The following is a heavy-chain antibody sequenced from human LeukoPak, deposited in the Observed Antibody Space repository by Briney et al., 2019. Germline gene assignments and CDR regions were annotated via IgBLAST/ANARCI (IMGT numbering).Heavy chain of an antibody. CDR1: GFTFSSYA. CDR3: ARDSVPYYDFWSGYWAD. V-gene: IGHV3-23*01. Sequence: PGGSLRLSCAASGFTFSSYAMSWVRQAPGKGLEWVSATSGSGGSTYYADSVKGRFTISRDNSKNTLYLQMNSLRAEDTAVYYCARDSVPYYDFWSGYWADWGQGTLVTVSS. D-gene: IGHD3-3*01. J-gene: IGHJ4*02. CDR2: TSGSGGST.